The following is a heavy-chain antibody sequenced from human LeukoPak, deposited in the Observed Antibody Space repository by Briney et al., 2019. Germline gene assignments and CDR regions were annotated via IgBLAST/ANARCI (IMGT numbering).Heavy chain of an antibody. CDR1: GGSITNYY. D-gene: IGHD6-19*01. Sequence: SETLSLTCTVSGGSITNYYLSWIRQPPGKGLEWVGYIYYSGSTNYNPSLKSRVTISVDTSKNQFSLKLSSVTAADTAVYYCARHDTGFSVAGTSADYWGQGTLVTVSS. V-gene: IGHV4-59*08. CDR3: ARHDTGFSVAGTSADY. J-gene: IGHJ4*02. CDR2: IYYSGST.